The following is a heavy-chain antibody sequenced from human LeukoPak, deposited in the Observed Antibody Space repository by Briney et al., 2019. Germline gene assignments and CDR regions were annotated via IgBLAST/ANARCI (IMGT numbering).Heavy chain of an antibody. CDR3: AKADYGDSPFDP. Sequence: GGSLRLSCAASGFTFSSYGMHWVRQAPGKGLEWVAVISYDGSNKYYADSMKGRFTISRDNSKNTLYLQMNSLRAEDTAVYYCAKADYGDSPFDPWGQGTLVTVSS. D-gene: IGHD4-17*01. J-gene: IGHJ5*02. CDR2: ISYDGSNK. V-gene: IGHV3-30*18. CDR1: GFTFSSYG.